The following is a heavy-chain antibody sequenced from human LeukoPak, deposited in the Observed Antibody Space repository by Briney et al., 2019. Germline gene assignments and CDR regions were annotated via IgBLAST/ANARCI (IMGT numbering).Heavy chain of an antibody. V-gene: IGHV3-33*03. Sequence: GGSLRLSCAASGFTFSSYGMHWVRQAPGKGLEGVAVIWYDGSNKYYADSVKGRFTISRDNAKNSLYLQMNSLRAEDTALYYCAKEARGSSWTGFDYWGQGTLVTVSS. J-gene: IGHJ4*02. D-gene: IGHD6-13*01. CDR3: AKEARGSSWTGFDY. CDR1: GFTFSSYG. CDR2: IWYDGSNK.